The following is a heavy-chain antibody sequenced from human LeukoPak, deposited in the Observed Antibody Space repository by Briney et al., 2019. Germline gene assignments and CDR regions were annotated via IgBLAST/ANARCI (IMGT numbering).Heavy chain of an antibody. CDR3: AREGRGYGSGSPFDY. J-gene: IGHJ4*02. CDR1: GFTFSSYW. D-gene: IGHD3-10*01. CDR2: IKTDGSET. V-gene: IGHV3-7*01. Sequence: GGSLRLSCAASGFTFSSYWMSWVRQAPGKGLEWVANIKTDGSETYFVDSVKGRFTMSRDNAKDSLYLQMNSLRADDTAVYYCAREGRGYGSGSPFDYWGQGTLVTVSS.